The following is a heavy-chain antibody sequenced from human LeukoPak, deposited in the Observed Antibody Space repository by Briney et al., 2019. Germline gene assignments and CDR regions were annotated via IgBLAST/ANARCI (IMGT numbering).Heavy chain of an antibody. Sequence: PGGSPRLSCAASGVTLSIYSMHWVRQAPGKGPERVAVISYDGSNKYYADSVKGRFTISSDNFKNTLYLQMNSLRGEDTAVYYCAKGLEGYCSSTSCPYFDYWGQGTLVTVS. CDR1: GVTLSIYS. D-gene: IGHD2-2*01. V-gene: IGHV3-30*18. CDR2: ISYDGSNK. CDR3: AKGLEGYCSSTSCPYFDY. J-gene: IGHJ4*02.